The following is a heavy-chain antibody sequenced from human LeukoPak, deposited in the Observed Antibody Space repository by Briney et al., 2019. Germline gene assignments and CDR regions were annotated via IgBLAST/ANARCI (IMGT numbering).Heavy chain of an antibody. V-gene: IGHV5-51*01. Sequence: GEYLKISCQASGYRFTTFWIDRVRQTPRKGLEWMGFIYPGDSETRYSPSFLGQVTISADKSITTAFLQWSSLKASDTAMYHCARLLLATGPDYWGQGTLVTVSS. CDR3: ARLLLATGPDY. J-gene: IGHJ4*02. D-gene: IGHD1-1*01. CDR2: IYPGDSET. CDR1: GYRFTTFW.